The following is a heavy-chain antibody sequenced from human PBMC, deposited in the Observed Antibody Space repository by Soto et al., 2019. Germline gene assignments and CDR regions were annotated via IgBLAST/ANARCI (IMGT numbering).Heavy chain of an antibody. Sequence: TSETLSLTCSVSGVSISSYFWSWIRQPPGRGPEWIGYTYHRGSTNYSPSLKSRVAISLDTSENQFSLKVSSVTAADTAVYYCARIGGYHGPLDYWGQGTPVTVSS. J-gene: IGHJ4*02. CDR2: TYHRGST. V-gene: IGHV4-59*01. CDR1: GVSISSYF. CDR3: ARIGGYHGPLDY. D-gene: IGHD2-15*01.